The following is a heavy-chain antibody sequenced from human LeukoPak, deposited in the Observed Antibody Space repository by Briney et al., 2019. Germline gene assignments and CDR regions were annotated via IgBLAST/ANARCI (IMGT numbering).Heavy chain of an antibody. CDR1: GFTFSRYA. V-gene: IGHV3-30-3*01. J-gene: IGHJ4*02. CDR3: ARDISGWSQGYFDY. D-gene: IGHD6-19*01. Sequence: HSGRSLRLSCAASGFTFSRYAMHWVRQAPVKGLQWVAVMSDDGGRKYYADSVKGRFNISRDNSMNTLYLQMNSLRAEDTAVYYCARDISGWSQGYFDYWGQGALVTVSS. CDR2: MSDDGGRK.